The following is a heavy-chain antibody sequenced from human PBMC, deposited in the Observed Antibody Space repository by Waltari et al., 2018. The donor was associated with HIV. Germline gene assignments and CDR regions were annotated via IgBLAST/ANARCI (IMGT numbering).Heavy chain of an antibody. CDR2: STHSGEV. CDR3: ARGHGIVLWDTSVLRIHETSSYYFGLDL. CDR1: GGGFTTYY. V-gene: IGHV4-34*01. J-gene: IGHJ6*02. D-gene: IGHD1-26*01. Sequence: QVRLEQWGAGLLRPAETLSLTCAVYGGGFTTYYWTWLRQSPEQGLEWVGESTHSGEVNYHPALRGRVPMSVVPSKSKVSLALKSVGAAETAFYFWARGHGIVLWDTSVLRIHETSSYYFGLDLWGQGT.